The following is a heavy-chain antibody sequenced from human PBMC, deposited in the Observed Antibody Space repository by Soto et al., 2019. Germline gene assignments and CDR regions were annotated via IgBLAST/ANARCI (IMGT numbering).Heavy chain of an antibody. J-gene: IGHJ6*02. CDR1: GFSFNTSG. CDR3: ATKVRVTNYLYYGMDV. CDR2: IAFDGSQE. Sequence: GGSLRLSCAASGFSFNTSGMHWVRQAPGKGLEWVAVIAFDGSQEFYGDSVRGRFTISRDNSKNTLFLQMKSLTPEDTAVYYCATKVRVTNYLYYGMDVWGQGTRVTVSS. D-gene: IGHD2-21*02. V-gene: IGHV3-30*03.